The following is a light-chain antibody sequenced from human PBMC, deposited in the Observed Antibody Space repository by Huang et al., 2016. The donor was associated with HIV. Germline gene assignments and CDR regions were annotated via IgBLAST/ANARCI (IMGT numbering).Light chain of an antibody. CDR3: QQSFSAPRT. Sequence: DIQMTQSPSSLSASVGDRVPITCRASQTISSYLNWYPQKPGKAPKLLIYAASSLQSGVPSRVSGSGSWTDFTLTISSLQPEDFATYYCQQSFSAPRTFGQGTKVEVK. V-gene: IGKV1-39*01. CDR2: AAS. J-gene: IGKJ1*01. CDR1: QTISSY.